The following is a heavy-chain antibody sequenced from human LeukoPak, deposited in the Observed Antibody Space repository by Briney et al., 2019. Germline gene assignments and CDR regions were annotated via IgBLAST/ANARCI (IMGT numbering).Heavy chain of an antibody. V-gene: IGHV4-39*01. J-gene: IGHJ4*02. Sequence: PSETLSLTCTVSGGSIRTSSYYWGWIRQPPGKGLKWIGSIFYSGSTYYKPSLKSRVSMSVDTSKNQFSLRLTSVTAADTAVYYCARHDMYKTRDSDYWGQGTLVTVSS. D-gene: IGHD1-1*01. CDR1: GGSIRTSSYY. CDR2: IFYSGST. CDR3: ARHDMYKTRDSDY.